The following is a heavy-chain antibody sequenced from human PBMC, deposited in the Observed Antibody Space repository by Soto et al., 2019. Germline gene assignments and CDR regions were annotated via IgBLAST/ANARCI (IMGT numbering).Heavy chain of an antibody. D-gene: IGHD4-17*01. CDR1: GFTFSSYA. J-gene: IGHJ3*02. Sequence: EVQLLESGGGLVQPGGSLRLSCAASGFTFSSYAMSWVRQAPGKGLEWVSAISGSGGSTYYADSVKGRFTISIDNSKNKLYQQMNSLRAEDTAVHYCAKSLRTTSRCLGYECEDAFDIWGQGTIVTVSS. CDR2: ISGSGGST. CDR3: AKSLRTTSRCLGYECEDAFDI. V-gene: IGHV3-23*01.